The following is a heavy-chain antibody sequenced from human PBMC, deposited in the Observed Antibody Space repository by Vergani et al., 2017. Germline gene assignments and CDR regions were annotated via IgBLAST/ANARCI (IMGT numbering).Heavy chain of an antibody. Sequence: EVQLVQSGAEVKKPGESLKISCKGSGYSFTSYWIGWVRQMPGKGLEWVGIIYPGDSDTRYSPSFQGQVTISADKSISTAYLQWSSLKASDTAMYYCARRYYDILTGYYRFDYWGQGTLVTVSS. D-gene: IGHD3-9*01. CDR2: IYPGDSDT. J-gene: IGHJ4*02. CDR1: GYSFTSYW. V-gene: IGHV5-51*01. CDR3: ARRYYDILTGYYRFDY.